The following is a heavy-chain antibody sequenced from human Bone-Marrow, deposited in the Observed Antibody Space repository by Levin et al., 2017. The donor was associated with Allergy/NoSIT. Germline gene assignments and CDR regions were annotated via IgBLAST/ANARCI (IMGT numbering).Heavy chain of an antibody. CDR1: GYTFTDFD. V-gene: IGHV1-8*01. J-gene: IGHJ6*02. Sequence: ASVKVSCKAHGYTFTDFDINWVRQGSGQGLEWMGWMNPSIGKTGFAQKFQGRLTMTSDNSIDTAYMELSSLTPDDTAVYYCATSPTSGNYFYYGLDLWGQGTTVTVSS. CDR2: MNPSIGKT. D-gene: IGHD1-26*01. CDR3: ATSPTSGNYFYYGLDL.